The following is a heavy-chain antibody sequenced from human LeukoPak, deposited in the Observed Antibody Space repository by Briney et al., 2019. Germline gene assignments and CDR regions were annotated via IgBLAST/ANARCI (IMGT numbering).Heavy chain of an antibody. V-gene: IGHV1-69*06. J-gene: IGHJ4*02. D-gene: IGHD1-1*01. Sequence: SVKVSCKASGDIFNHYAINWVRQAPGQGLEYMGGIIPTVGATKFAQKFQGTVTITADKSSNTVYMELSSLRPEDTAVYYCAKMGGTTPTHWGQGTLVTVSS. CDR3: AKMGGTTPTH. CDR2: IIPTVGAT. CDR1: GDIFNHYA.